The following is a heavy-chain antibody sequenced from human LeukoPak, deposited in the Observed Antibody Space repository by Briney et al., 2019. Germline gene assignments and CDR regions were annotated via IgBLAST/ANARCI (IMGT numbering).Heavy chain of an antibody. D-gene: IGHD5-24*01. CDR3: ARQDDYNFDY. J-gene: IGHJ4*02. CDR1: GGSISSSSYY. Sequence: PSETLSLTCTVSGGSISSSSYYWAWIRQPPGKGLEWIGSIYYSGSTYYNPSLKSRVTISVDTSKKQLSLKLSSVTAADTAVYYCARQDDYNFDYWGQGTLVTVSS. V-gene: IGHV4-39*01. CDR2: IYYSGST.